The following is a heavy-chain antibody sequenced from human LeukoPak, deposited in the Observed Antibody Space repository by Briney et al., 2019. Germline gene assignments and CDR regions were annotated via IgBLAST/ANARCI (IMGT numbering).Heavy chain of an antibody. CDR1: GFTFNSYA. CDR2: ISPSGPDT. Sequence: PGGSLRLSCAASGFTFNSYAMSWVRQAPGKGLEWVSAISPSGPDTYYADSVKGRFTISRDNAKNSLYLQMNSLRAEDTAVYYCARGSVDMVATPFDYWGQGTLVTVSS. V-gene: IGHV3-23*01. CDR3: ARGSVDMVATPFDY. D-gene: IGHD5-12*01. J-gene: IGHJ4*02.